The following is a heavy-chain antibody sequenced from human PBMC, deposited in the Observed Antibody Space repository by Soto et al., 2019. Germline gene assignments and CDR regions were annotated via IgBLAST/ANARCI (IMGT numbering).Heavy chain of an antibody. CDR3: ARGRYCSSTSCALGAFDI. V-gene: IGHV3-23*01. Sequence: GGSVRLSCAASGFTFIDYAMSWVRQAPGKGLEWVSTIDYRGTDTFYADSVKGRFTISRDNSKNTLYMQMSSLRAEDTAVYYCARGRYCSSTSCALGAFDISGQGTMVTVSS. CDR1: GFTFIDYA. CDR2: IDYRGTDT. J-gene: IGHJ3*02. D-gene: IGHD2-2*01.